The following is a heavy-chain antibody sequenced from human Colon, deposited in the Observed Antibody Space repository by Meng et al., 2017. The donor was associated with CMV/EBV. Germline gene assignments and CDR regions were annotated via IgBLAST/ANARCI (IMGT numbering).Heavy chain of an antibody. D-gene: IGHD3-3*02. CDR2: LYYIVIT. V-gene: IGHV4-39*07. CDR3: AKHGRIFGVVSFDY. CDR1: YC. J-gene: IGHJ4*02. Sequence: YCWAWLRQPPGKGLEWIGSLYYIVITHQNPSLKSRVTISLDTSKKQFSLRLNSVTAADTAVYDCAKHGRIFGVVSFDYWGQGTLVTVSS.